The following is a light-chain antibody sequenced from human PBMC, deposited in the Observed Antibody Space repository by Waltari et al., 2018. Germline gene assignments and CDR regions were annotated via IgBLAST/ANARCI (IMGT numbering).Light chain of an antibody. Sequence: QSALTQPPSASGSPGQSVTISCTGTSRDVGYYNYVSWYQQHPGKAPKVMIYEVTKRPSGVPDRFSGSKSGNTASLTVSGLQAEDEADYYCSSYAGNNNLVFGGGTKLTVL. CDR1: SRDVGYYNY. CDR2: EVT. V-gene: IGLV2-8*01. J-gene: IGLJ3*02. CDR3: SSYAGNNNLV.